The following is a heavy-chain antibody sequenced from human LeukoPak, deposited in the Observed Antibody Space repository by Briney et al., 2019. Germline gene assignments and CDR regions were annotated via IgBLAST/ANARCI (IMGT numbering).Heavy chain of an antibody. CDR1: GFTFNYAL. D-gene: IGHD2-21*01. J-gene: IGHJ4*02. Sequence: PGGSLRLSCAASGFTFNYALMSWVRQVSGKGLEWVGQTESELDGVTTDYATPVKGRFTISRDDSKSTLYLQMNSLKTEDTAVYYCITPLPYSAQWGQGTLVTVSS. V-gene: IGHV3-15*04. CDR3: ITPLPYSAQ. CDR2: TESELDGVTT.